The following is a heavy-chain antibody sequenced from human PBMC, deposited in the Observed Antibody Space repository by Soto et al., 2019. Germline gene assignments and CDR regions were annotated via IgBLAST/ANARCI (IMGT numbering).Heavy chain of an antibody. CDR1: GYTLTSYG. Sequence: QVQLVQSGAEVKKPGASVKVSCKASGYTLTSYGISWVRQAPGQGLAWMGWISAYNGNTNYAQKLQGRVTMTTATSTSTAYMELRSLRSDDTAVYYCARDGVDTATGYYYGMDVWGQGTTVTVSS. CDR3: ARDGVDTATGYYYGMDV. J-gene: IGHJ6*02. V-gene: IGHV1-18*01. D-gene: IGHD5-18*01. CDR2: ISAYNGNT.